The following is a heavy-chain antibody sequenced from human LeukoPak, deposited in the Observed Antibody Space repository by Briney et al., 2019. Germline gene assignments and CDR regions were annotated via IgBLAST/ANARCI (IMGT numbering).Heavy chain of an antibody. CDR3: ASFYGSGSYYSPIDY. CDR1: GGTFSSYA. Sequence: SVKVSCKASGGTFSSYAISWVRQAPGQGLEWMGGIIPIFGTANYAQKLQGRVTMTTDTSTSTAYMELRSLRSDDTAVYYCASFYGSGSYYSPIDYWGQGTLVTVSS. CDR2: IIPIFGTA. V-gene: IGHV1-69*05. D-gene: IGHD3-10*01. J-gene: IGHJ4*02.